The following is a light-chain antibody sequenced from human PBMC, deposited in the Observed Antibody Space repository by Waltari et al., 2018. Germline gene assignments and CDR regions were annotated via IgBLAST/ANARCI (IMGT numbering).Light chain of an antibody. CDR3: HQHYTTPWT. V-gene: IGKV4-1*01. CDR2: WAS. J-gene: IGKJ1*01. CDR1: QTVLYRDNNKNY. Sequence: DIVMTQSPDSLAVSLGERATINCKSSQTVLYRDNNKNYLTWYHQKPGQPPKLLFSWASIRESGVPDRLSASGSGTDFTLTISSLQAEDVAVYYCHQHYTTPWTFGQGTKVDIK.